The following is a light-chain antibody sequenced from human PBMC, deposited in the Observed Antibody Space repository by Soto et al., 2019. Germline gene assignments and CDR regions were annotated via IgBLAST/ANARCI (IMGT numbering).Light chain of an antibody. V-gene: IGLV2-14*01. Sequence: QSALTQPASVSGSPGQSITISCTGTSSDVGGYNYVSWYQQHPGKAPKLMIYEVSNRPSGVSNRFSGYKSGNTASLTISGLKAEDEADYYCSSYTSSSTLVFGTGTKLTVL. CDR2: EVS. CDR1: SSDVGGYNY. J-gene: IGLJ1*01. CDR3: SSYTSSSTLV.